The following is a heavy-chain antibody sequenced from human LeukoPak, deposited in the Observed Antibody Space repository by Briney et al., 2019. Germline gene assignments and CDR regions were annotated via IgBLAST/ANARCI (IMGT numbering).Heavy chain of an antibody. CDR2: ISGSGSGGST. V-gene: IGHV3-23*01. CDR3: ARGRYCSSTSCYGSWFDP. Sequence: EGSLRLSCAASGFTFSSSAMSWVRQAPGKGLEWVSSISGSGSGGSTYYADSVKGRFTISRDNAKNSLYLRMNSLRAEDTAVYYCARGRYCSSTSCYGSWFDPWGQGTLVTVSS. CDR1: GFTFSSSA. J-gene: IGHJ5*02. D-gene: IGHD2-2*01.